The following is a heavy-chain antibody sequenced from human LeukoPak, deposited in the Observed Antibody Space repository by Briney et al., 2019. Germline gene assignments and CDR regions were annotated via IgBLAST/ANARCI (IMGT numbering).Heavy chain of an antibody. CDR3: ARADRSYESSGCDAFDI. V-gene: IGHV3-7*01. D-gene: IGHD3-22*01. J-gene: IGHJ3*02. Sequence: GGSLRLSCTASRFTFNWYWMSWVRQAPGKGLEWVANIKQDGSETNYVDSVKGRFTMSRDNARNSVFLQMDNLRAEDTAVYYCARADRSYESSGCDAFDIWGQGTMVTVSS. CDR1: RFTFNWYW. CDR2: IKQDGSET.